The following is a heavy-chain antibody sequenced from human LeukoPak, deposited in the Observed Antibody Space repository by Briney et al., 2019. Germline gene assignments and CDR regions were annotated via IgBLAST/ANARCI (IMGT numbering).Heavy chain of an antibody. CDR1: GGSISSYY. CDR2: IYTSGST. V-gene: IGHV4-4*07. D-gene: IGHD3-10*01. J-gene: IGHJ4*02. Sequence: SETLSLTCTVSGGSISSYYWSWIRQPAGKGLEWIGRIYTSGSTDYNPSLKSRVTMSVDTSKNQFSVKLSSVTAADTAVYYCARGGASGWFGGLPPGGDFDYWGQGTLVTVSS. CDR3: ARGGASGWFGGLPPGGDFDY.